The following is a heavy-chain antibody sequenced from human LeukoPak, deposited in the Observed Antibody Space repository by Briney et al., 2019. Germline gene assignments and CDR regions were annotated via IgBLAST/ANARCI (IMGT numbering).Heavy chain of an antibody. CDR2: INPNSGGT. CDR3: ARGAQGKVPAATVYYYYMDV. Sequence: ASVKVSCKASGYTITGYYMHWVRQAPGQGLEWMGWINPNSGGTNYAQKFQGRVTMTRDTSISTAYMELSRLRSDDTAVYYCARGAQGKVPAATVYYYYMDVWGKGTTVTVSS. D-gene: IGHD2-2*01. J-gene: IGHJ6*03. V-gene: IGHV1-2*02. CDR1: GYTITGYY.